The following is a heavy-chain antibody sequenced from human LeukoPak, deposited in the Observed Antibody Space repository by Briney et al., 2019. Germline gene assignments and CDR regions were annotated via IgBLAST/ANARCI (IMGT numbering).Heavy chain of an antibody. V-gene: IGHV5-51*01. J-gene: IGHJ4*02. Sequence: GESLKISCRVFGDNLASYWIGWVRQMPGKGLEWMGIIYPGDSDTRYSPSFQGQVTISADKSISTAHLQWSSLKASDTAMYYCVRRVGNSKYDYWGQGTLVTVSS. CDR1: GDNLASYW. D-gene: IGHD4-11*01. CDR3: VRRVGNSKYDY. CDR2: IYPGDSDT.